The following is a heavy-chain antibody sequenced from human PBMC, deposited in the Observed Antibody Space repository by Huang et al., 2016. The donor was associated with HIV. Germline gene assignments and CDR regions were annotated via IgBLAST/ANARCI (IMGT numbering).Heavy chain of an antibody. D-gene: IGHD3-3*01. Sequence: EVHLVESGGGLVQRGGSLRLSCTASGFSFSNYAMNWVRQAPGKGLEWVSYSSGSGGTTNYATSGKGRFTSSRDNVKKSLYLQMKSLRAEDTAVYYCARRVNTIRPASNWLDSWGQGTLVTVSS. CDR2: SSGSGGTT. CDR3: ARRVNTIRPASNWLDS. CDR1: GFSFSNYA. J-gene: IGHJ5*01. V-gene: IGHV3-48*03.